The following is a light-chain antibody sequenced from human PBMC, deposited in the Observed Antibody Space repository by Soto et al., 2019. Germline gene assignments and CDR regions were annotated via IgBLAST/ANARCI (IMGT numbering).Light chain of an antibody. V-gene: IGLV1-44*01. J-gene: IGLJ1*01. Sequence: QAVVTQPPSASGTPGQRVTISCSGTSSNVGSNTVSWFQQFPGTAPKLLIYTNNQRPSGVPDRFSGSKSGTSASLALGGLQSEDEADYYCAAWDDSLNGYVFATGTKVTVL. CDR3: AAWDDSLNGYV. CDR2: TNN. CDR1: SSNVGSNT.